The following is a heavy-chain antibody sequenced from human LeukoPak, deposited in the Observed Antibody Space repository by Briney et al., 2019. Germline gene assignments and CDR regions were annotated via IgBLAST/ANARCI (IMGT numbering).Heavy chain of an antibody. V-gene: IGHV3-74*01. CDR2: INSDGSGT. CDR3: ARDLMVGSPFDS. D-gene: IGHD2-8*01. CDR1: TFTFSDYW. J-gene: IGHJ4*02. Sequence: GGSLRLSCAASTFTFSDYWMHWVRQAPGMGLVWVSRINSDGSGTRYADSVKGRFTISRDNAKNTLYLQMNSLTAEDTAVYYCARDLMVGSPFDSWGQGTLVTVSS.